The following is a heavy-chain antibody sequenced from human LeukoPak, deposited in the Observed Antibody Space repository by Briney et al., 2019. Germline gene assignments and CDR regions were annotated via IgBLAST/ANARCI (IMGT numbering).Heavy chain of an antibody. Sequence: PSETLSLTCTVSGGSISSYYWSWIRQPPGKGLEWIGYIYYSGSTNYNPSLKSRVTISVDTSKNQFSLKLTSVTAGDTAVYYRANPARDFADSGAITWWGQGTLVTVSS. J-gene: IGHJ4*02. D-gene: IGHD4-17*01. V-gene: IGHV4-59*12. CDR2: IYYSGST. CDR1: GGSISSYY. CDR3: ANPARDFADSGAITW.